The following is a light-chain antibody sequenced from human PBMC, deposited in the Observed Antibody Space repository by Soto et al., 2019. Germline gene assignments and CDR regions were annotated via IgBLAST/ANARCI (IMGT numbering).Light chain of an antibody. V-gene: IGLV2-8*01. CDR2: EVN. CDR3: SSYAGSNNVV. J-gene: IGLJ2*01. CDR1: SSDVGGYNY. Sequence: QSVLTQPPSASGSPGQSVTISCTGTSSDVGGYNYVSWYQQHPGKAPKLMIFEVNKRPSGVPDRFSGSKSGIAASLTVSGLQAEDEADYYCSSYAGSNNVVFGGGTKVTVL.